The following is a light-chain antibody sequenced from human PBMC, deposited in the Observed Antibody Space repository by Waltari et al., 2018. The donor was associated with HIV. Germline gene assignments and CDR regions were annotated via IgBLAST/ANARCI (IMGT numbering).Light chain of an antibody. CDR1: QSITYF. CDR3: QQSDSFPYT. CDR2: GAS. V-gene: IGKV1-39*01. Sequence: DIQMTQSPSPLSASVGDTVVISCRASQSITYFLNWYQLKPGKAPALLISGASSLQSGVPSMFVGSGSGTDFTLTIKNLQPGDFATYFCQQSDSFPYTFGPGTKLDI. J-gene: IGKJ2*01.